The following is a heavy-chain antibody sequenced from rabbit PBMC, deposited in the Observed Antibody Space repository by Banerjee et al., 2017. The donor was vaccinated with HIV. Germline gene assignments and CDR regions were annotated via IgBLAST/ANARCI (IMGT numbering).Heavy chain of an antibody. CDR2: IYTGSSGST. D-gene: IGHD7-1*01. CDR1: GFSFSSSYW. J-gene: IGHJ4*01. CDR3: ARDAGGDGYSNDL. Sequence: TASGFSFSSSYWICWVRQAPGKGLEWIACIYTGSSGSTYYANWAKGRFTISKTSSTTVTLQMTSLTAADTATYFCARDAGGDGYSNDLWGPGTLVTVS. V-gene: IGHV1S45*01.